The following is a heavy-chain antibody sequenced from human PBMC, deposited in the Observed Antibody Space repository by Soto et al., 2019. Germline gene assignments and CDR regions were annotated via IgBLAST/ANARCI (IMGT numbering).Heavy chain of an antibody. Sequence: GGSLRLSCAASGFTFINYGMNWVRQAPGKGLEWVAVISYDGSNKYYADSVKGRFTISRDNSKNTLYLQMNSLRAEDTAVYYCARAAPHAPFDYWGQGTLVTVSS. J-gene: IGHJ4*02. V-gene: IGHV3-30*03. CDR1: GFTFINYG. CDR3: ARAAPHAPFDY. CDR2: ISYDGSNK.